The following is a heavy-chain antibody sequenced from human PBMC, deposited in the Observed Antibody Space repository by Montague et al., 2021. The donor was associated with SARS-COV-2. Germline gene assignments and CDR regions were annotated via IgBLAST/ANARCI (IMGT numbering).Heavy chain of an antibody. J-gene: IGHJ5*02. CDR2: IYHSGST. Sequence: SETLSLTCAVSGGSISSSHWWSWVRQPPGKGLEWIGEIYHSGSTYFNPSLESRLTMSVDTSKNHFSLKLSSVTAADTAVYYCARLWDFYGSGSYKNSWFDPWGQGTRVTVSS. V-gene: IGHV4-4*02. CDR1: GGSISSSHW. D-gene: IGHD3-10*01. CDR3: ARLWDFYGSGSYKNSWFDP.